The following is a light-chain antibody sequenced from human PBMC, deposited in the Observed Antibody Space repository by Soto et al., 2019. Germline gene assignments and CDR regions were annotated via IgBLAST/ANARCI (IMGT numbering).Light chain of an antibody. CDR3: QQYASLPRT. CDR2: AAS. Sequence: EIVLTQSPGTLSLSPGERATLSCRASQSVSRNFLAWYQQKPGQAPRLLIYAASSRATGIPDRFSGSGSETDFTLTITRLEPEDFAVYYCQQYASLPRTFGQGTKVEIK. J-gene: IGKJ1*01. CDR1: QSVSRNF. V-gene: IGKV3-20*01.